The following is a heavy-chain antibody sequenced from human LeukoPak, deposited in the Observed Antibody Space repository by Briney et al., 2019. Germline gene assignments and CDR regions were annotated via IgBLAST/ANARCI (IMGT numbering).Heavy chain of an antibody. D-gene: IGHD2-21*02. CDR1: EFAFFSYG. Sequence: GGSLRLSCVASEFAFFSYGMQWVRQAPGKGLVWVSRIFTDGSTTSYADSVKGRFTNSRDNAKNTLYLEMKSLRVEDTAVYYCARELPREVTLDSWGQGTLVTVSP. CDR2: IFTDGSTT. V-gene: IGHV3-74*01. CDR3: ARELPREVTLDS. J-gene: IGHJ5*01.